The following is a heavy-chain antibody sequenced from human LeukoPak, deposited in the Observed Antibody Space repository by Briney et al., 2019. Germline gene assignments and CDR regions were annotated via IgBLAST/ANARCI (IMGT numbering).Heavy chain of an antibody. Sequence: ASVKVSCKASGYSFTGYYMHWVRQAPGQGLEWMGWINPNSGGTNYAQKFQGRVTMTRDTSIRIAYMELSSVTAADTAVYYCARDLETIFRPWNWFDPWGQGTLVTVSS. D-gene: IGHD3-3*01. V-gene: IGHV1-2*02. J-gene: IGHJ5*02. CDR1: GYSFTGYY. CDR2: INPNSGGT. CDR3: ARDLETIFRPWNWFDP.